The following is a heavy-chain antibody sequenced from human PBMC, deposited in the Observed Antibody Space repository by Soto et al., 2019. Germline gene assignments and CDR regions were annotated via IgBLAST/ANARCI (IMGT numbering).Heavy chain of an antibody. J-gene: IGHJ6*03. CDR3: ARDRFPRITMVRGVIIPYMDV. CDR1: GFTFSSYS. D-gene: IGHD3-10*01. CDR2: ISSSGSTI. V-gene: IGHV3-48*01. Sequence: GGSLRLSCAASGFTFSSYSMNWVRQAPGKGLEWVSYISSSGSTIYYADSVRGRFTISRDNAKDSLYLQMNSLRAEDTAVYYCARDRFPRITMVRGVIIPYMDVWGKGTTVTVSS.